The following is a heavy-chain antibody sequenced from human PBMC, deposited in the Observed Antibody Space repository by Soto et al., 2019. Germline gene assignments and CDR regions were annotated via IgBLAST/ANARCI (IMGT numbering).Heavy chain of an antibody. CDR1: GYTFTSYA. J-gene: IGHJ4*02. D-gene: IGHD2-2*01. Sequence: ASVKVSCKASGYTFTSYAMHWVRQAPGQRLEWMGWINAGNGNTKYSQKFQGRVTITRDTSASTAYMELSSLRSEDTAVYYCARGSDIVVVPAAPFDYWGQGTLVTVS. CDR3: ARGSDIVVVPAAPFDY. V-gene: IGHV1-3*01. CDR2: INAGNGNT.